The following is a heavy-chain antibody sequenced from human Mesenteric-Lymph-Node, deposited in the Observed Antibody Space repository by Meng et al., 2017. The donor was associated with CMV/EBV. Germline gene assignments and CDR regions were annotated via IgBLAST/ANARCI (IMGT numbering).Heavy chain of an antibody. V-gene: IGHV3-72*01. J-gene: IGHJ4*01. CDR3: AKGKGDTTALDH. CDR1: GFIFSDHY. D-gene: IGHD1-26*01. Sequence: GGSLRLSCTVSGFIFSDHYMVWVRQAPGKGLDWIVFSRSRRFSYSTEYAASLRGRITVSRDDSRNSMYLQMNSLQSDDTALYYCAKGKGDTTALDHWGRGTLVTVSS. CDR2: SRSRRFSYST.